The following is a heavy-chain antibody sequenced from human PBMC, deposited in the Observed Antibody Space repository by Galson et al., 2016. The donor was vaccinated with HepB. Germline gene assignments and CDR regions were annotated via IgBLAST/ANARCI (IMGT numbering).Heavy chain of an antibody. J-gene: IGHJ4*01. CDR2: MNHSGKT. CDR3: ARARRGYSYAGWIDQ. V-gene: IGHV4-34*01. D-gene: IGHD5-18*01. Sequence: SETLSLTCAVSGGSFSAYYWSWVRQPPGKGLEWIGEMNHSGKTNYNPSLKSRVSIPRDTSKKQFSLKLTSVTAADTAIYYCARARRGYSYAGWIDQWGRGTLVTVSS. CDR1: GGSFSAYY.